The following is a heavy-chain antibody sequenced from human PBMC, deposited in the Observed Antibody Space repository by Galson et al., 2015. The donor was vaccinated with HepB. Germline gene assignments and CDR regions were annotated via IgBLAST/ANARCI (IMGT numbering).Heavy chain of an antibody. CDR3: ARGVGGGAPPGGAYFDY. CDR2: IYHSGST. V-gene: IGHV4-30-2*01. D-gene: IGHD3-3*01. J-gene: IGHJ4*02. CDR1: GGSISSGGYS. Sequence: TLSLTCAVSGGSISSGGYSWSWIRQPPGKGLEWIGYIYHSGSTYYNPSLKSRVTISVDRSKNQFSQKLSSVTAADTAVYYCARGVGGGAPPGGAYFDYWGQGTLVTVSS.